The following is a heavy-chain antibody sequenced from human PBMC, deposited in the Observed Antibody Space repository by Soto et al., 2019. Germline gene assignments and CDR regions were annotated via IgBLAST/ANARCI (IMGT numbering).Heavy chain of an antibody. V-gene: IGHV3-7*01. D-gene: IGHD1-1*01. Sequence: PAGSLRLSCAASGFTFSTYTLAWVRQAPGKGLEWVANINQDGNEDNLLDSVKGRFTISRDNAKNSLFLQMNSLRVDDTAVYYCARTGDGHHDFLDYWGQGALVTVSS. CDR1: GFTFSTYT. CDR3: ARTGDGHHDFLDY. J-gene: IGHJ4*02. CDR2: INQDGNED.